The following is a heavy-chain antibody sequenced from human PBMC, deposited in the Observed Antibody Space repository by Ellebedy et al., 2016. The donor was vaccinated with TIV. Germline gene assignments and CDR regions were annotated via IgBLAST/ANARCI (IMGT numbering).Heavy chain of an antibody. CDR3: ATSVNPKRFDH. Sequence: GGSLRLSCAVSGFAFSDYHMSWIRQAPGKGLEWLAYISDSGHTIYYAESVKGRFTISRDNAKISVSLQMNGLRVEDTAVYYCATSVNPKRFDHWGQGILVSVSS. CDR2: ISDSGHTI. D-gene: IGHD1-14*01. CDR1: GFAFSDYH. V-gene: IGHV3-11*01. J-gene: IGHJ4*02.